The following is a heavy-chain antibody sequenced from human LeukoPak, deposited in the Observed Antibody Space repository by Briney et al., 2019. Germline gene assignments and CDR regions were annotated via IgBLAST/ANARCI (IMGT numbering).Heavy chain of an antibody. J-gene: IGHJ4*02. V-gene: IGHV3-30*02. Sequence: PGGSLRLSCVASGFTLSTYGMHWVRQAPGKGLECVAFIRYDGSDKFYGDSVKGRFTTSRANSKNTLYLQMSRLRVEDTAVYYCAKDLDCSGGTCHKAFDCWGQGTLVTVSS. CDR3: AKDLDCSGGTCHKAFDC. D-gene: IGHD2-15*01. CDR1: GFTLSTYG. CDR2: IRYDGSDK.